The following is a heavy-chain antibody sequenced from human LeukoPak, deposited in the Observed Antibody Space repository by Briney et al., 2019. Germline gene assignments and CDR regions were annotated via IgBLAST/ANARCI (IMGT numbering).Heavy chain of an antibody. V-gene: IGHV4-59*12. CDR1: GGSIGSNY. D-gene: IGHD3-10*01. Sequence: PSETLSLTCTVSGGSIGSNYWTWIRQPPGKGLEYIGYIYYTGGTNYNPSLKSRVTISVDTSKNQFSLKLSSVTAADTAVYYCARDLSVYGSEYYFDYWGQGTLVTVSS. CDR3: ARDLSVYGSEYYFDY. J-gene: IGHJ4*02. CDR2: IYYTGGT.